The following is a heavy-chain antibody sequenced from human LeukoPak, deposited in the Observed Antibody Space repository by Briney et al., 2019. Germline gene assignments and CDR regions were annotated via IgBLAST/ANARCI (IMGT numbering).Heavy chain of an antibody. D-gene: IGHD6-19*01. J-gene: IGHJ4*02. CDR2: IYYSGST. CDR1: GGSISSSSYY. Sequence: SETLSLTCTVSGGSISSSSYYWGWIRQPPGKGLEWIGSIYYSGSTYYNPSLKSRVTISVDTSKNQFSLKLSSVTAADTAVYYCARHEGSGWYDGGTSFDYWGQGTLVTVSS. CDR3: ARHEGSGWYDGGTSFDY. V-gene: IGHV4-39*01.